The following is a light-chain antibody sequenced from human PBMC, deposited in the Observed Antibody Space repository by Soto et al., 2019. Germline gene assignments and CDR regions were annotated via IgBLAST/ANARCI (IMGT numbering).Light chain of an antibody. V-gene: IGKV3-15*01. CDR3: QQYNTWRT. CDR2: GAS. J-gene: IGKJ2*02. Sequence: EIVMTQSPATLSVSPGERATLSCRASQSVSSNLAWYQQKPGHAPMLLIYGASTRATGIPARFSGSGSGTEFTLTISSLQSEDFAVYYCQQYNTWRTFGQGTKLEIK. CDR1: QSVSSN.